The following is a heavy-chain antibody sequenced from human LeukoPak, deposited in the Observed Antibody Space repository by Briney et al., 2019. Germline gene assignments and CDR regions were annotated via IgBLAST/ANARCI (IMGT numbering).Heavy chain of an antibody. CDR1: GFTFSSYS. CDR2: ISSSSSYI. D-gene: IGHD3-3*01. V-gene: IGHV3-21*01. J-gene: IGHJ6*02. CDR3: ARDLLRFLEWLPPRDYYYGMDV. Sequence: GGSLRLSCAASGFTFSSYSMNWVRQAPGQGLEWVSSISSSSSYIYYADSVKGRFTISRDNAKNSLYLQMNSLRAEDTAVYYCARDLLRFLEWLPPRDYYYGMDVWGQGTTVTVSS.